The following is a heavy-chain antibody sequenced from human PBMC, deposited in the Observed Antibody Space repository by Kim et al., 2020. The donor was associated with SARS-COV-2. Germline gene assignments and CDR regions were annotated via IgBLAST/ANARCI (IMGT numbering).Heavy chain of an antibody. CDR2: IIPIFGTA. CDR1: GGTFSSYA. Sequence: SVKVSCKASGGTFSSYAISWVRQAPGQGLEWMGGIIPIFGTANYAQKFQGRVTITADESTSTAYMELSSLRSEDTAVYYCASFLVSCGGDCYFDERIITTNWFDPWGQGTLVTVSS. CDR3: ASFLVSCGGDCYFDERIITTNWFDP. D-gene: IGHD2-21*01. V-gene: IGHV1-69*13. J-gene: IGHJ5*02.